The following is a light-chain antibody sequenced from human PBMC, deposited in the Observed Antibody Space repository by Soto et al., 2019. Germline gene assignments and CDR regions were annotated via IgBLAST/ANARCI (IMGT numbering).Light chain of an antibody. J-gene: IGKJ4*01. CDR3: QQYNYWPLT. CDR1: QSVSIY. Sequence: EIVMTQSPATLSVSPGERVTLSCRASQSVSIYLAWYQQRPGQAPRPLIYGAFTRATGIPARFSASGSGTEFTLTINSLQSEDFAVYYCQQYNYWPLTFGGGTRVEI. CDR2: GAF. V-gene: IGKV3-15*01.